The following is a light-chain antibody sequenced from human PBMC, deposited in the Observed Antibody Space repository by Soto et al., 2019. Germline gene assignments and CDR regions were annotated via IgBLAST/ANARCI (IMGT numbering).Light chain of an antibody. CDR2: DAS. CDR1: QSISSW. Sequence: DIQMTQSPSTLSASVGDRVTITCRASQSISSWLAWYQQKPGKAPKLLIYDASSLESGVPSRFSGSGYGTEFTITISSLQNDDFETYYCQQYNSYTWTFGQGTKVDIK. J-gene: IGKJ1*01. CDR3: QQYNSYTWT. V-gene: IGKV1-5*01.